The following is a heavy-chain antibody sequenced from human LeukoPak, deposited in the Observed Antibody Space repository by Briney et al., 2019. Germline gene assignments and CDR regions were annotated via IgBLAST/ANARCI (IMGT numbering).Heavy chain of an antibody. CDR1: GGSISSSNW. D-gene: IGHD3-10*01. CDR2: IYHSGST. CDR3: ARDLGSGSAGFGDY. Sequence: TSGTLSLTCAVSGGSISSSNWWSWVRQPPGKGLEWIGEIYHSGSTNYNPSLKSRVTISVDKSKNQFSLKLSSATAADTAVYYCARDLGSGSAGFGDYWGQGTLVTVSS. V-gene: IGHV4-4*02. J-gene: IGHJ4*02.